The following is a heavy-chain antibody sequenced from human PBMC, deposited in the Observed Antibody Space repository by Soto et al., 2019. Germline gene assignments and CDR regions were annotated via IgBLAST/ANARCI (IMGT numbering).Heavy chain of an antibody. CDR1: GFTFSSYG. CDR2: IWYDGSNK. CDR3: AKALGELSPESYDY. J-gene: IGHJ4*02. Sequence: PGGSLXLSCAASGFTFSSYGMHWVRQAPGKGLGGLAVIWYDGSNKYYADSVKGRFTISRDNSKNTLYLQMNSLRPEDTAVYYCAKALGELSPESYDYWGQGT. D-gene: IGHD3-16*02. V-gene: IGHV3-30*02.